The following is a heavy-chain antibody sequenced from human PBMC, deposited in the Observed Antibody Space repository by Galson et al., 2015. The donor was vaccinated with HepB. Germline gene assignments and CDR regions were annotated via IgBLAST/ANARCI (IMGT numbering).Heavy chain of an antibody. Sequence: SVKVSCKASGSTFSSSDINWVRQATGQGLEWMGWMNPNSGNTGYAQKFQARVIMTRDTSISTAYMELSSLRSEDTAVYYCARGLVRYFDRYGMDVWGQGTTVTVSS. J-gene: IGHJ6*02. CDR3: ARGLVRYFDRYGMDV. CDR1: GSTFSSSD. CDR2: MNPNSGNT. V-gene: IGHV1-8*01. D-gene: IGHD3-9*01.